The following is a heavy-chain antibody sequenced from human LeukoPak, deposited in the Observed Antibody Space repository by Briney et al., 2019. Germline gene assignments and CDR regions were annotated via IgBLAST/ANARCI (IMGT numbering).Heavy chain of an antibody. CDR2: INPNSGGT. Sequence: ASVKVSCKASGYTFTGYYMHWVRQAPGQGLEWMGWINPNSGGTNYAQKFQGRVTMTRDTSISTAYMELSRLRSDDTAVYYCARGTETPRITIFGVAPNTYYMDVWGKGTTVTVSS. V-gene: IGHV1-2*02. CDR3: ARGTETPRITIFGVAPNTYYMDV. J-gene: IGHJ6*03. D-gene: IGHD3-3*01. CDR1: GYTFTGYY.